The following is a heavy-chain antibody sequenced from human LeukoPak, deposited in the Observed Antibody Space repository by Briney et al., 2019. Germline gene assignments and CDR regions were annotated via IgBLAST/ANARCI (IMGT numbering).Heavy chain of an antibody. J-gene: IGHJ4*02. D-gene: IGHD2-21*01. CDR2: INGGGSPI. CDR3: VRDNPRCCGVIPANINDY. CDR1: GFTFSRDS. Sequence: GGSLRLSCAASGFTFSRDSMNWVRQAPGKGLEWVSYINGGGSPIFYADSVRGRFTISRDNAKNSLHLQMNSLRAEDTAVYYCVRDNPRCCGVIPANINDYWGQGTLVTVSS. V-gene: IGHV3-48*01.